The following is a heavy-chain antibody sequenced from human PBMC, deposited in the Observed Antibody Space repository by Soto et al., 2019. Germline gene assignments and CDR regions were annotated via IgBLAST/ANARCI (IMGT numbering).Heavy chain of an antibody. D-gene: IGHD3-10*01. V-gene: IGHV3-23*01. CDR1: GFTFSSYA. J-gene: IGHJ4*02. CDR3: SKYSVHYYGSGSYYTDPYYFDY. CDR2: ISGSGGST. Sequence: GGSLRLSCAASGFTFSSYAMSWVRQAPGKGLEWVSAISGSGGSTYYAGSVKGRFTISRDNSKNTLYLKMNSLRAEDTAVYYCSKYSVHYYGSGSYYTDPYYFDYWGQGTLVTVSS.